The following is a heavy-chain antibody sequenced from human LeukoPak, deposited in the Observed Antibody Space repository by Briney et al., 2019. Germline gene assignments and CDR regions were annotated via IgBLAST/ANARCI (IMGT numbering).Heavy chain of an antibody. CDR1: GDSISSYY. D-gene: IGHD4-17*01. J-gene: IGHJ4*02. CDR3: ARHNYGDYIVFNY. CDR2: IYYSGST. Sequence: SETLSLTRTVSGDSISSYYWSWIRQPPGKGLEWIGYIYYSGSTNYNPSLKSRVTISVDTSKNQFSLKLSSVTAADTAVYYCARHNYGDYIVFNYWGQGTLVTVSS. V-gene: IGHV4-59*08.